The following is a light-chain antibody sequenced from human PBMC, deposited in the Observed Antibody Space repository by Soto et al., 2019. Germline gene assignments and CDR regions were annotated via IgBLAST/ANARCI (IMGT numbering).Light chain of an antibody. CDR2: GAS. Sequence: EIVLTQSPGTLSLSPGERATISCRASQSVSSSYLAWYQQKPGQAPRLLIYGASSRATGIPDRFSGSVSGTDFTLTISRLEPEDFAVYYCQQYGSSRWTFGQGTKVEIK. J-gene: IGKJ1*01. V-gene: IGKV3-20*01. CDR1: QSVSSSY. CDR3: QQYGSSRWT.